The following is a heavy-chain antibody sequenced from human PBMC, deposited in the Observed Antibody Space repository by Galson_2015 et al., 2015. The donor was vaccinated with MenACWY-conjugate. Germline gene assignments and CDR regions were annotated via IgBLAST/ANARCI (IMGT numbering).Heavy chain of an antibody. CDR2: IHPGDSDT. V-gene: IGHV5-51*03. J-gene: IGHJ3*02. D-gene: IGHD1-7*01. CDR1: GFSFPSYW. Sequence: QSGAEVTKPGESLNISCTGSGFSFPSYWVGWVRQMPGKGLEWVGIIHPGDSDTRYRPSFQGQVTISTDNSIRTAYLQWSSLEASDTAMYYCARPGTTWGSFDIWGQGTMVTVSS. CDR3: ARPGTTWGSFDI.